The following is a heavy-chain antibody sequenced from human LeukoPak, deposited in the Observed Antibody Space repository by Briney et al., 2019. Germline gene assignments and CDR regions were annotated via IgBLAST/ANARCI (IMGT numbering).Heavy chain of an antibody. D-gene: IGHD6-19*01. CDR3: ARVVAVAGLDY. CDR2: IYHSGST. V-gene: IGHV4-34*01. Sequence: PSETLSLTCAVYGGSFSGYYWSWIRQPPGKGLEWIGEIYHSGSTNYNPSLKSRVTISVDKSKNQFSLKLSSVTAADTAVYYCARVVAVAGLDYWGQGTLVTVSS. J-gene: IGHJ4*02. CDR1: GGSFSGYY.